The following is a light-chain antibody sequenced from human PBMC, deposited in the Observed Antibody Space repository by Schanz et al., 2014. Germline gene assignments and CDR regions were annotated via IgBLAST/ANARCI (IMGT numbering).Light chain of an antibody. CDR1: SSDVGRYNY. Sequence: QSALTQPPSASGSPGQSVTISCTGTSSDVGRYNYVSWYQQHPGKAPKLIIYEVFKRPSGVPDRFSGSKSGNTASLTVSGLQAEDEADYYCSSYTSSSTYVVFGGGTKLTVL. CDR3: SSYTSSSTYVV. CDR2: EVF. J-gene: IGLJ2*01. V-gene: IGLV2-8*01.